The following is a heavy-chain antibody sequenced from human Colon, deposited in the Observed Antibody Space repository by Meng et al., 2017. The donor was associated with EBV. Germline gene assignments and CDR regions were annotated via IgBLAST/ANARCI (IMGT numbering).Heavy chain of an antibody. CDR3: ARRDYGNYPLKPP. CDR1: GASITSNSW. D-gene: IGHD4/OR15-4a*01. J-gene: IGHJ1*01. CDR2: IDHTGFS. Sequence: QVQLREEGTRPVTALGILSLASAETGASITSNSWWRWLRRGPGKGLEWIRQIDHTGFSPYNPAIKSRVTMSVDKSRNQFSLRLRSVTAADTAGYYCARRDYGNYPLKPPWGPGALVTVSS. V-gene: IGHV4-4*02.